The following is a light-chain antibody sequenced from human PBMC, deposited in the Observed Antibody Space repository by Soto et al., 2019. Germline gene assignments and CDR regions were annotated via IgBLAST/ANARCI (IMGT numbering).Light chain of an antibody. CDR3: QQYDSYWET. Sequence: DIQMTQSPSTLSASVGDRVTITCRASQSVDSWLAWYQRKSGKAPKLLIYDASSLDSGVPSRFSGSRSGTQFTLTITSLQPDDVATYYCQQYDSYWETFGQGTKVEIK. J-gene: IGKJ1*01. CDR1: QSVDSW. V-gene: IGKV1-5*01. CDR2: DAS.